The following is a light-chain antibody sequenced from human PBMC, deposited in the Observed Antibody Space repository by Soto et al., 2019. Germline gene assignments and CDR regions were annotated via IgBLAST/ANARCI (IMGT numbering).Light chain of an antibody. Sequence: DIQMTQSPSSLSASVGDRVTITCRASHSITTFLNWYQRKPGKAPKLLIFAASSLQSGVPSRFSGSGSGTDFTLTISSLQPEDIGTYYCQQYDNVVFTFGPGTKVDLK. CDR2: AAS. CDR3: QQYDNVVFT. J-gene: IGKJ3*01. V-gene: IGKV1-39*01. CDR1: HSITTF.